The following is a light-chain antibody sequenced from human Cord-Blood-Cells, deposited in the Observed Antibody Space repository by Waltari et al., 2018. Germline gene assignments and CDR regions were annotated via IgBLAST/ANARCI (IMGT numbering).Light chain of an antibody. J-gene: IGLJ2*01. V-gene: IGLV2-14*03. CDR3: SSYTSSSTLDVV. CDR2: DVS. CDR1: RSGVGGYNY. Sequence: QSALTQPAAVSGCPLQSLTISCTVTRSGVGGYNYLSCSQHHPGIAPKLMIYDVSNRPSGVSNRFSGSKSGNTASLTISGLQAEDEADYYCSSYTSSSTLDVVFGGGTKLTVL.